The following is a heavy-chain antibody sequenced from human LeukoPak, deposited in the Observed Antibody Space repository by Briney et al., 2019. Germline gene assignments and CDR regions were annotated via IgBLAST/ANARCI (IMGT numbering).Heavy chain of an antibody. CDR2: ISWNSGSI. D-gene: IGHD5-12*01. Sequence: PGGSLRLSCAASGFTFSDYYMSWIRQAPGKGLEWVSGISWNSGSIGYADSVKGRFTISRDNAKNSLYLQMNSLRAEDTAVYYCAKGWLRLDFDYWGQGTLVTVSS. CDR1: GFTFSDYY. J-gene: IGHJ4*02. V-gene: IGHV3-9*01. CDR3: AKGWLRLDFDY.